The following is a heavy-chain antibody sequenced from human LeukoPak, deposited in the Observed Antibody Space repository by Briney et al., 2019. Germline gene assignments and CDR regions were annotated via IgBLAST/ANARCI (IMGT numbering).Heavy chain of an antibody. D-gene: IGHD6-6*01. V-gene: IGHV3-48*03. CDR1: GFTFSSYE. J-gene: IGHJ4*02. CDR2: ISSGGSAI. CDR3: ARNDYSTSSYFY. Sequence: GRSLRLSCAPSGFTFSSYEMNWVRQAPGKGLEWVSYISSGGSAIYYADSVKGRFTISRDNAKNSLYLQMNSLRAEDTAVYYCARNDYSTSSYFYWGQGTLVTVSS.